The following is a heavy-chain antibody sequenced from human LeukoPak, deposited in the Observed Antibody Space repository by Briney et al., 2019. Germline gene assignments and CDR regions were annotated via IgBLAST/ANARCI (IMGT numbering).Heavy chain of an antibody. CDR2: INHSGST. D-gene: IGHD4-23*01. J-gene: IGHJ6*02. Sequence: SETLSLTCAAYGGSFSGYYWSWIRQPPGKGLEWIGEINHSGSTNYNPSLKSRVTISVDTSKNQFSLKLSSVTAADTAVYYCARGAVSRWNYGMDVWGQGTTVTVSS. V-gene: IGHV4-34*01. CDR3: ARGAVSRWNYGMDV. CDR1: GGSFSGYY.